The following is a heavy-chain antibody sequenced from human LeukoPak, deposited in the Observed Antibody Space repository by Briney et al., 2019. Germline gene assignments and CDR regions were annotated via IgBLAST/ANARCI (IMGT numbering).Heavy chain of an antibody. CDR1: GFTFSNYW. V-gene: IGHV3-7*01. CDR2: IKRDGSEK. Sequence: GGSLGLSCAASGFTFSNYWMNWVRQAPGKGLEWVANIKRDGSEKYYVDSVKGRFTISRDNAKNSLYLQMDSLRAEDTAVYYCAREQYSSGSAFDIWGQGTRVTVSS. CDR3: AREQYSSGSAFDI. J-gene: IGHJ3*02. D-gene: IGHD6-19*01.